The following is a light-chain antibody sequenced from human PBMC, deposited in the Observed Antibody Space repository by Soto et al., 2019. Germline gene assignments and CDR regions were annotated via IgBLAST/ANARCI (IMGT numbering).Light chain of an antibody. CDR2: DAS. CDR1: QSISSW. J-gene: IGKJ1*01. CDR3: QQYNSYTWT. V-gene: IGKV1-5*01. Sequence: DIQMTQSPSTLSASVGDRVTITCRASQSISSWLAWYQQKPGKDPKLLIYDASSLESGVPSRFSGSGSGTEFTLTISSLQPDDFATHYCQQYNSYTWTFGQGTQVDIK.